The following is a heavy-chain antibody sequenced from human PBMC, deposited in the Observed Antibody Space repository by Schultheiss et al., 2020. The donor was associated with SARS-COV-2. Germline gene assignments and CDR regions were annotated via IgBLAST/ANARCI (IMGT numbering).Heavy chain of an antibody. CDR2: INHSGST. Sequence: SETLSLTCTVSGGSISSYYWSWIRQPAGKGLEWIGEINHSGSTNYNPSLKSRVTISVDTSKNQFSLKLSSVTAADTAVYYCARGWDGDYSSPPNWFDPWGQGTLVTVAS. J-gene: IGHJ5*02. CDR1: GGSISSYY. CDR3: ARGWDGDYSSPPNWFDP. V-gene: IGHV4-59*12. D-gene: IGHD4-17*01.